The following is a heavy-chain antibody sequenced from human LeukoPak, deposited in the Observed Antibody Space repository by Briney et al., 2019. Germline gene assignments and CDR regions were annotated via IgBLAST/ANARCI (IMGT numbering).Heavy chain of an antibody. Sequence: PSETLSLTCTVSGGSISSGDYYWSWIRQPPGKGLEWIGYIYYSGSTYYNPSLKSRVTISVDTSTNQFSLKLRSVTAADTAVYYCVRDHRIMVRGVIRYYHGMDVWGQGTTVTVSS. CDR1: GGSISSGDYY. J-gene: IGHJ6*02. D-gene: IGHD3-10*01. V-gene: IGHV4-30-4*01. CDR3: VRDHRIMVRGVIRYYHGMDV. CDR2: IYYSGST.